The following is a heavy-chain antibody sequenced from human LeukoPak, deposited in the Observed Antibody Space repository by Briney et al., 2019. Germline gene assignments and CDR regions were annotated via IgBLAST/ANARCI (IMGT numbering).Heavy chain of an antibody. Sequence: GGTLRLSCAASGFIFSSHGMNWVRQAPGKGLEWVSGISPSGDATFYADSVKGRFTISRDNSKNTLILQMNSLRAEDTAVYYCAKSGYNRFDYWGQGILVTVSS. CDR2: ISPSGDAT. CDR1: GFIFSSHG. V-gene: IGHV3-23*01. J-gene: IGHJ4*02. CDR3: AKSGYNRFDY. D-gene: IGHD5-24*01.